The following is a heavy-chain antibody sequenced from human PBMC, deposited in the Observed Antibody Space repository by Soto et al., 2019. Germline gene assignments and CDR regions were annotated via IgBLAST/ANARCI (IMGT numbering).Heavy chain of an antibody. Sequence: QVQVKESGPGLVKPSETLSLTCTVSGGYITDYSWSWIRQSAGKGLEWLGRISINGNSHYHPSLRSRVTMSIEKSKNQFSLNLRSVTAADTAVYYCARESGDNWTYEVDWGQGTLVTVSS. V-gene: IGHV4-4*07. D-gene: IGHD1-7*01. CDR2: ISINGNS. CDR3: ARESGDNWTYEVD. CDR1: GGYITDYS. J-gene: IGHJ4*02.